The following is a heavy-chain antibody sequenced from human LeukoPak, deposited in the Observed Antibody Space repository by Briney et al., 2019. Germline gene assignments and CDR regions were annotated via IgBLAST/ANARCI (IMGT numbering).Heavy chain of an antibody. J-gene: IGHJ4*02. V-gene: IGHV4-4*07. CDR3: AASVAAAGRGY. D-gene: IGHD6-13*01. Sequence: SETLSLTCTVSGGSISSYYWGWIRQPAGKGLEWIGRIYTSGSTNYNPSLKSRVTISVDTSKNQFSLKLSSVTAADTAVYYCAASVAAAGRGYWGQGTLVTVSS. CDR1: GGSISSYY. CDR2: IYTSGST.